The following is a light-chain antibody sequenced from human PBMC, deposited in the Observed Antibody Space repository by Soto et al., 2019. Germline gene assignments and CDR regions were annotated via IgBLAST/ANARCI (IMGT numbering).Light chain of an antibody. CDR1: NIGTKS. J-gene: IGLJ2*01. CDR2: DDS. Sequence: SYELTQPPSVSVAPGQTARITCGGNNIGTKSVHWYQQKPGQAPVLVVYDDSDRPSGIPDRFSGSNSGNTATLTISRVEAGDEADYYCQLWDSSSDHLVFGGGTKLTVL. V-gene: IGLV3-21*02. CDR3: QLWDSSSDHLV.